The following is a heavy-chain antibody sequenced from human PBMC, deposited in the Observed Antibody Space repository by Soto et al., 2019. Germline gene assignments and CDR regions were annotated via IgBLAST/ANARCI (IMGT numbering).Heavy chain of an antibody. CDR1: GGTFSSYT. D-gene: IGHD3-9*01. CDR3: SRGPYFYILTGYAKQYYYYCYNTDV. CDR2: IIPILGIA. J-gene: IGHJ6*03. Sequence: QVQLVQSGAEVKKPGSSVKVSCKASGGTFSSYTISWVRQAPGQGLEWMGRIIPILGIANYAQKFQGRVTITADKSTSTAYMELSSLSSEDTAVYYCSRGPYFYILTGYAKQYYYYCYNTDVLGKGTTVTVSS. V-gene: IGHV1-69*02.